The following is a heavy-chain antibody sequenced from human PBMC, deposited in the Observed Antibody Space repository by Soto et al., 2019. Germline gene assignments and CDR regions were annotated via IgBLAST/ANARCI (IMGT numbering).Heavy chain of an antibody. CDR3: AKDGTRKFYSGSWYWYE. J-gene: IGHJ4*02. V-gene: IGHV3-23*01. D-gene: IGHD6-13*01. Sequence: EVQLLESGGGLVQPGGSLRLSCAASGFTFSSYAMSWVRQAPGKGLEWVSAISGSGGSTYYADSVKGRFTISRDNSKNPLVLQMKRLRAEDTAVDYCAKDGTRKFYSGSWYWYEWGQGTLVTGFS. CDR1: GFTFSSYA. CDR2: ISGSGGST.